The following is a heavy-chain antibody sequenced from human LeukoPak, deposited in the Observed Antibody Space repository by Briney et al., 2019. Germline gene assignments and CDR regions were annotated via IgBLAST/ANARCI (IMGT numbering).Heavy chain of an antibody. CDR2: ISGSGDTI. CDR3: ANGYSGYDYDY. Sequence: GGSLRLSCAASGFTFSSCAMTWVRQAPGKGLEWVSTISGSGDTIYYEDSVKGWFTISRDNSKNTLYLQMNSLRAEDTAVYYCANGYSGYDYDYWGQGTLVTVSS. J-gene: IGHJ4*02. V-gene: IGHV3-23*01. D-gene: IGHD5-12*01. CDR1: GFTFSSCA.